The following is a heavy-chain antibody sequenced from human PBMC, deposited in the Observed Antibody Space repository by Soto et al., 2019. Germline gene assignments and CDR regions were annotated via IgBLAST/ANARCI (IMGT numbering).Heavy chain of an antibody. J-gene: IGHJ4*02. D-gene: IGHD2-8*02. CDR2: IYYSGIT. Sequence: SESLSLTCTVSGGSISSYYWSWIRQPPGKGLEWIGYIYYSGITDYNPSLKSRVTISVDTSKSQFSLKLSSVTAADTAVYYCARGGGVYYFDYWGQGTLVTVSS. CDR3: ARGGGVYYFDY. CDR1: GGSISSYY. V-gene: IGHV4-59*01.